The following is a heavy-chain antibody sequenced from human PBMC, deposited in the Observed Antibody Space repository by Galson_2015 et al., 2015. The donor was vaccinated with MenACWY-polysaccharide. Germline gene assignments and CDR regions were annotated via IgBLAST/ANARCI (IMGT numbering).Heavy chain of an antibody. Sequence: SETLSLTCTVSGVSISNYYWSWIRQPPGKGLEWIRNIFYSGSTNYNPSLKSRVTISVDTSKNQFSLKLSSVTAADTGVYFCARRPDFYDGTGYGRFYHYGMDVWGQGTTVTVSS. D-gene: IGHD3-22*01. J-gene: IGHJ6*02. CDR2: IFYSGST. CDR1: GVSISNYY. CDR3: ARRPDFYDGTGYGRFYHYGMDV. V-gene: IGHV4-59*08.